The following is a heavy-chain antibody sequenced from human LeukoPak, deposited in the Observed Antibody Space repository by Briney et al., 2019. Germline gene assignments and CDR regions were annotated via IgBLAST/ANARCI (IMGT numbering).Heavy chain of an antibody. D-gene: IGHD6-13*01. V-gene: IGHV3-23*01. J-gene: IGHJ6*02. CDR1: GFTFSSYA. Sequence: GGSLRLSCAASGFTFSSYAMSRVRQAPGKGLEWVSAISGSGGSTYYADSVKGRFTISRDNSKNTLYLQMNSLRAEDTAVYYCAKRSSSSWNYYGMDVWGQGTTVTVSS. CDR3: AKRSSSSWNYYGMDV. CDR2: ISGSGGST.